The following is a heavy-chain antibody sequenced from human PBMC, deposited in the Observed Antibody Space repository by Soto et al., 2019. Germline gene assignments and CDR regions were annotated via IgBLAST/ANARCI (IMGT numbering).Heavy chain of an antibody. CDR1: GFTFSSYG. CDR2: ISYDGSNK. Sequence: QVQLVESGGGVVQPGRSLRLSCAASGFTFSSYGMHWVRQAPGKGLEWVVIISYDGSNKYYADSVKGRFTISRDNSKNTLYLQMNSLRVEDTAVYYCAKDRSGSYRNFDSWGQGTLVTVSS. CDR3: AKDRSGSYRNFDS. D-gene: IGHD1-26*01. J-gene: IGHJ4*02. V-gene: IGHV3-30*18.